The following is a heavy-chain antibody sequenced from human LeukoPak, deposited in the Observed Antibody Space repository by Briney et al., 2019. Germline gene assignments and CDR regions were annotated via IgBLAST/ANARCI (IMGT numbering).Heavy chain of an antibody. CDR1: GGTFSSYA. CDR3: ANYYDSSGYATHYYYGMDV. V-gene: IGHV1-69*13. Sequence: ASVKVSFKATGGTFSSYAISWVRQAPGQGLEWMGGIIPIFGTANYAQKFQGRVTITAGESTSTAYMELSSLRSEDTAVYYCANYYDSSGYATHYYYGMDVWGQGTTVNVSS. CDR2: IIPIFGTA. D-gene: IGHD3-22*01. J-gene: IGHJ6*02.